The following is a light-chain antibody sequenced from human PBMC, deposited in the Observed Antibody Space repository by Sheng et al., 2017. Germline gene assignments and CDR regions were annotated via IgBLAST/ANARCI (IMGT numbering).Light chain of an antibody. V-gene: IGKV3-11*01. CDR2: DAS. CDR3: QQRTYWPYFT. J-gene: IGKJ3*01. Sequence: EIVLTQFPGTLSLSPGDRATLSCRASQRIDSTYIAWYQQKPGQAPRLLIYDASNRATGIPARFGGSGSGSHFTLTISSLEPEDFAVYYCQQRTYWPYFTFGPGTRVDIK. CDR1: QRIDSTY.